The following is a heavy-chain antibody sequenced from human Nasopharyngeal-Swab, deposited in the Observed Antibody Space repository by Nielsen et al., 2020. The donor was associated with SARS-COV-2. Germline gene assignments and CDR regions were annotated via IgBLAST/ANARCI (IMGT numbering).Heavy chain of an antibody. CDR3: ARGVGGYFDL. CDR2: MNPHIGNT. D-gene: IGHD1-26*01. V-gene: IGHV1-8*01. Sequence: ASVNVSCKASGYTFTSHDINWVRQATGQGLEWMGWMNPHIGNTGYAQKFQGRVTMARNTSISTAYMELNSLRSEDTAVYYCARGVGGYFDLWGRGTLVTVSS. J-gene: IGHJ2*01. CDR1: GYTFTSHD.